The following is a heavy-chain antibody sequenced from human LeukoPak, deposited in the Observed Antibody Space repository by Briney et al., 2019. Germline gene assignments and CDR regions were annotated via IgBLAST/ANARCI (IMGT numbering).Heavy chain of an antibody. CDR2: IYYSGST. J-gene: IGHJ2*01. CDR3: ARGLRESTSIAAAVRPPTFDL. CDR1: GGSISSHY. Sequence: SETLSLTCTVSGGSISSHYWSWIRQPPGKGLEWIGYIYYSGSTNYNPSLKSRVTISVDTSKNQFSLKLSSVTAADTAVYYCARGLRESTSIAAAVRPPTFDLWGRGTLVTVSS. D-gene: IGHD6-13*01. V-gene: IGHV4-59*11.